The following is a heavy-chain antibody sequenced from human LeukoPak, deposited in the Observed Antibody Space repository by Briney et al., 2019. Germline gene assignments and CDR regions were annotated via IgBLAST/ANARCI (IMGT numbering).Heavy chain of an antibody. CDR3: ARGPPGSGYDGYWFDP. CDR1: GGTFSSYA. D-gene: IGHD5-12*01. V-gene: IGHV1-69*13. CDR2: IIPIFGTA. Sequence: SVKVSCKASGGTFSSYAISWVRQAPGQGLEWMGGIIPIFGTANYAQKFQGRVTITADESTSTAYMELSSLRSEDTAVYYCARGPPGSGYDGYWFDPWGQGTLVTVSS. J-gene: IGHJ5*02.